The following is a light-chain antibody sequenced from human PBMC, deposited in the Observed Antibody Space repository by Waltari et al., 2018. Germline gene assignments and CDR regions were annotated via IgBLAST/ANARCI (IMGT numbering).Light chain of an antibody. J-gene: IGLJ2*01. CDR1: SSDVGAYTY. Sequence: QSALTQPASVSGSPGQSITISCTGPSSDVGAYTYVPWYQQHPGKAPKIMIYEVSNRYPGVSKRFSGSKSGNTASLTISGLQAEDEADYYCSSKSTSSTLVVFGGGTKLTVL. CDR2: EVS. CDR3: SSKSTSSTLVV. V-gene: IGLV2-14*01.